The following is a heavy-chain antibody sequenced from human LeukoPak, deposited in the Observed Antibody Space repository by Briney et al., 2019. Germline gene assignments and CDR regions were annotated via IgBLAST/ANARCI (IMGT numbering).Heavy chain of an antibody. J-gene: IGHJ4*02. CDR1: GGSISSSSYY. CDR2: IYYSGST. V-gene: IGHV4-39*01. CDR3: ASDSSGYYGMAY. Sequence: SETLSLTCTVSGGSISSSSYYWGWIRQPPGKGLEWIGSIYYSGSTYYNPSLKSRVTISVDTSKNQFSPKLSSVTAADTAVYYCASDSSGYYGMAYWGQGTLVTVSS. D-gene: IGHD3-22*01.